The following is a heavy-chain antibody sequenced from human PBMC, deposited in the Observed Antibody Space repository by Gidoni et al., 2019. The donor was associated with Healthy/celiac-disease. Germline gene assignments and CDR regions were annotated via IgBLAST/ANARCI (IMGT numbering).Heavy chain of an antibody. CDR3: AREDCRSTNCYIDY. J-gene: IGHJ4*02. CDR1: GGTFRNYA. CDR2: ITPILGLA. Sequence: VQLVQSGAEVKKPGSSVKVSCKASGGTFRNYAINWVRQAPGQGLEWMGRITPILGLANNAQKFQGRVTITADKSTSTFYMELTSLRAEDTAVYYCAREDCRSTNCYIDYWGQGTLVTVSS. D-gene: IGHD2-2*02. V-gene: IGHV1-69*04.